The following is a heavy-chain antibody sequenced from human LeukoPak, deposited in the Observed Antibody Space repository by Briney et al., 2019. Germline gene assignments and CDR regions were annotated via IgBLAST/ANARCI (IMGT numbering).Heavy chain of an antibody. CDR1: GFTFSNYG. D-gene: IGHD6-13*01. Sequence: PGGSLRLSCAASGFTFSNYGMHWVRQAPGKGLEWVTFISYDGTNKYYADSVKGRFTISRDNSKNTLYLQMNSLRAEDTAVYYCARWSSSFDYWGQGTLVTVSS. CDR3: ARWSSSFDY. V-gene: IGHV3-30*03. CDR2: ISYDGTNK. J-gene: IGHJ4*02.